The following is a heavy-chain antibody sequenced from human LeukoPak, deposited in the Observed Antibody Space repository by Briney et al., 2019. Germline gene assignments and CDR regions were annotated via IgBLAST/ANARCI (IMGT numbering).Heavy chain of an antibody. CDR1: GGTFSSYA. Sequence: ASVKVSCKASGGTFSSYAISWVRQAPGQGLEWMGGIIPIFGTANYAQKFQGRVTITADESTSTAYMELSSLRSEDTAVYYCAREERITMVRGVRAFDYWGQGTLVTVSS. D-gene: IGHD3-10*01. CDR2: IIPIFGTA. CDR3: AREERITMVRGVRAFDY. V-gene: IGHV1-69*13. J-gene: IGHJ4*02.